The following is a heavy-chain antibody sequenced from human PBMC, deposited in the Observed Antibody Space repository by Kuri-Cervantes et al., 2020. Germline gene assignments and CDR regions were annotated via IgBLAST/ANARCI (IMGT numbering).Heavy chain of an antibody. CDR2: ISGSGGSK. Sequence: GESLKISCAASGFTFSSYAMSWVRQAPGKGLEWVSAISGSGGSKYYADSVKGRFTISRDNSMNTLYLQMNSLRAEDTALYYCARSFGYDFWSGPTFFDYWGQGTRVTVSS. J-gene: IGHJ4*02. V-gene: IGHV3-23*01. D-gene: IGHD3-3*01. CDR3: ARSFGYDFWSGPTFFDY. CDR1: GFTFSSYA.